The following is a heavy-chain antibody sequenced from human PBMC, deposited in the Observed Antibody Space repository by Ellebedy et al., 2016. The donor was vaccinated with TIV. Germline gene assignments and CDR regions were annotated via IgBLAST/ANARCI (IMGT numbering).Heavy chain of an antibody. D-gene: IGHD3-16*01. Sequence: PGGSLRLSCTASGSTFSTYSMNWVRQAPGKGLEWVSYVSGSGKTTYYTDSVKGRFTISRDNAKNSLYLHMNSLRAEDTAMYYCAREAWGSYGTEYLQHWGQGTLVTVSA. CDR3: AREAWGSYGTEYLQH. CDR1: GSTFSTYS. J-gene: IGHJ1*01. V-gene: IGHV3-48*04. CDR2: VSGSGKTT.